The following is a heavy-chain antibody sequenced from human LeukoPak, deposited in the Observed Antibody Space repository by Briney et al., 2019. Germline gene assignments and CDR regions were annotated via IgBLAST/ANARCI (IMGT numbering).Heavy chain of an antibody. CDR1: GGYISSYY. Sequence: PSETLSLTCTVSGGYISSYYWSWIRQPPGKGLECIGYIYYSGSTNYNPSLKSRVTISVDTSKNQFSLKLGSVTAADTAVYYCARVRDGYNEYYFDYWGQGTLVTVSS. V-gene: IGHV4-59*01. D-gene: IGHD5-24*01. CDR3: ARVRDGYNEYYFDY. J-gene: IGHJ4*02. CDR2: IYYSGST.